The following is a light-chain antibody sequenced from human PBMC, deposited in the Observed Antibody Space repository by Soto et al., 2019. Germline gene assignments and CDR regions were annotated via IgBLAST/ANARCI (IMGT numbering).Light chain of an antibody. CDR1: QSVRNY. V-gene: IGKV3-11*01. J-gene: IGKJ1*01. Sequence: EIVLTQSPATLSLSPGERATLSCRASQSVRNYLAWYQQKPGQAPRLLIYDASNRATGIPGRFSGSGSGTDFTLTIISLETEDFAVYYCQQRSNWPWTVGQGTKVEIK. CDR2: DAS. CDR3: QQRSNWPWT.